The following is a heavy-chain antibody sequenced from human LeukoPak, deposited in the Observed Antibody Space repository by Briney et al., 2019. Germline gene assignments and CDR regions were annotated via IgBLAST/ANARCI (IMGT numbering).Heavy chain of an antibody. CDR2: MNPNSGNT. J-gene: IGHJ5*02. CDR3: ARAVTGHSSSWFNWFDP. D-gene: IGHD6-13*01. CDR1: GYTFTSYD. V-gene: IGHV1-8*03. Sequence: ASVKVSCKASGYTFTSYDINWVRQATGQGLEWMGWMNPNSGNTGYAQKFQGRVTITRNTSISTAYMELSSLRSDDTAVYYCARAVTGHSSSWFNWFDPWGQGTLVTVSS.